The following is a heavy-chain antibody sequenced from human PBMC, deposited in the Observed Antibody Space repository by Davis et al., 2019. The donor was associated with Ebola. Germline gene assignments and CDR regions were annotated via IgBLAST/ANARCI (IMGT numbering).Heavy chain of an antibody. CDR3: ARDAGRITMVRGVISSYYYYGMDV. CDR2: IKQDGSEK. V-gene: IGHV3-7*03. CDR1: GFTFSSYW. J-gene: IGHJ6*02. Sequence: GESLKISCAASGFTFSSYWMSWVRQAPGKGLEWVANIKQDGSEKYYVDSVKGRFTISRDNAKNSLYLQMNSLRAEDTAVYYCARDAGRITMVRGVISSYYYYGMDVWGQGTTVTVSS. D-gene: IGHD3-10*01.